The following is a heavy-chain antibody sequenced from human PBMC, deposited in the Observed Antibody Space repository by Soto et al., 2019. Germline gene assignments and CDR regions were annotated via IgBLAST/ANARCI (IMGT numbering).Heavy chain of an antibody. CDR1: GFTFGDYA. CDR3: SRVPRINRGASLDY. V-gene: IGHV3-49*03. D-gene: IGHD3-10*01. Sequence: GGSLRLSCTASGFTFGDYAMIWFRHAPGKGLEGVGFITSKRYGGTTEYAASGKGRFTISRDDSKSIAYLQMNSLKIGDTAVYHCSRVPRINRGASLDYWGQGTLVTVSS. J-gene: IGHJ4*02. CDR2: ITSKRYGGTT.